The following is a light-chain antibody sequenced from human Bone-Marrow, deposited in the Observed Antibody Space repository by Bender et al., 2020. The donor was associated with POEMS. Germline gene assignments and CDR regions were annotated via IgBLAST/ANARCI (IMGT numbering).Light chain of an antibody. CDR3: SSYTSSTTLV. J-gene: IGLJ2*01. V-gene: IGLV1-44*01. CDR2: GNN. Sequence: QSVLTQPPSVSGTPGQRVTISCSGGFSNFVSISVYWYQQVPGTAPKLLIDGNNQRPSGVPDRFSGSKSGNTASLTISGLQAEDEADYYCSSYTSSTTLVFGGGTKLTVL. CDR1: FSNFVSIS.